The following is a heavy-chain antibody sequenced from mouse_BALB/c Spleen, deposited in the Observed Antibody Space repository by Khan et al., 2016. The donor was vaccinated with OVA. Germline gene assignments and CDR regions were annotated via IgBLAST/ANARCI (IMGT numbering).Heavy chain of an antibody. J-gene: IGHJ3*01. CDR1: GFSLSASGVG. D-gene: IGHD2-3*01. CDR2: IYWDDDT. V-gene: IGHV8-12*01. CDR3: ARRARGVFSDDMFAY. Sequence: QVTLKESGPGILQPSQTLSLTCSFSGFSLSASGVGVSWLRQPSGKGLVWLSHIYWDDDTRYTPSLKSRLTLSQDASRPQVFLQLTRFDTAASATTYWARRARGVFSDDMFAYWGQGTRVTGSA.